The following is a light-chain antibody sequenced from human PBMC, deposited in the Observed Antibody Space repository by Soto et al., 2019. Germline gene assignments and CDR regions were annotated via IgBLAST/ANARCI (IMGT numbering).Light chain of an antibody. J-gene: IGLJ1*01. Sequence: QSVLTQPPSASATPGQRVAISCSGSSSNIGNYPVNWYQQLPGTAPKLLIYDDNKRPSGIPDRFSGSKSGTSATLGITGFQTGDEADYYCGSWDSSLSAYVFGTGTKLTVL. CDR2: DDN. V-gene: IGLV1-51*01. CDR3: GSWDSSLSAYV. CDR1: SSNIGNYP.